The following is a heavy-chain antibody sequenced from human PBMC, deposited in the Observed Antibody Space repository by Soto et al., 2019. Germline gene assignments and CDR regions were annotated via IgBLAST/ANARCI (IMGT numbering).Heavy chain of an antibody. CDR3: AMIAVAGTKFDY. Sequence: PSETLCLTCTVSGGSISSYYWSWIRQPPGKGLEWIGYIYYSGSTNYNPSLKSRVTISVDTSKNQFSLKLSSVTAADTAVYYCAMIAVAGTKFDYWGQGTLVTVSS. J-gene: IGHJ4*02. CDR2: IYYSGST. D-gene: IGHD6-19*01. CDR1: GGSISSYY. V-gene: IGHV4-59*01.